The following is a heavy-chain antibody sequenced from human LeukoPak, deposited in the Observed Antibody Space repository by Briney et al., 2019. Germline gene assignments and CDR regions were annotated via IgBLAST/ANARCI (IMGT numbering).Heavy chain of an antibody. CDR3: AKDSSSSSIDY. V-gene: IGHV3-9*01. J-gene: IGHJ4*02. Sequence: GRSLRLSCAASGFTFDDYAMHWVRQAPGKGLEWVSGISWNSGSIGYADSVKGRFTISRDSAKNSLYLQMNSLRAEDTALYYCAKDSSSSSIDYWGQGTLVTVSS. CDR2: ISWNSGSI. CDR1: GFTFDDYA. D-gene: IGHD6-6*01.